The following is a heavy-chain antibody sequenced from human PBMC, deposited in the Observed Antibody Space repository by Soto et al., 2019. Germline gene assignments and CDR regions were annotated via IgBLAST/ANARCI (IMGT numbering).Heavy chain of an antibody. Sequence: PGESLKISCKGSGYSFTTYWLAWVRQMPGKGLEYMGIIYPGDSDTRYSPSFQGQVTISADKSISTAYLQWTSLKASDTAIYYCARPRVYTPPLEDPFDIWGQGTMVTVSS. V-gene: IGHV5-51*01. D-gene: IGHD2-8*01. CDR1: GYSFTTYW. CDR3: ARPRVYTPPLEDPFDI. J-gene: IGHJ3*02. CDR2: IYPGDSDT.